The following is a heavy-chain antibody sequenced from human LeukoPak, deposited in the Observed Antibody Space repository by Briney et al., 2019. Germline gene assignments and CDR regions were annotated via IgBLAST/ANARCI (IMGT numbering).Heavy chain of an antibody. CDR2: INPSNGDT. CDR3: ARESDVGRDFDC. Sequence: ASVKVSCKASGYTFTYHYIHLVRQAPGQGLEWMGIINPSNGDTNYAQRFQGRVTMTRDTSTSTVYMELSSLDSEDTAVYYCARESDVGRDFDCWGQGTLVTVSS. V-gene: IGHV1-46*01. CDR1: GYTFTYHY. D-gene: IGHD1-1*01. J-gene: IGHJ4*02.